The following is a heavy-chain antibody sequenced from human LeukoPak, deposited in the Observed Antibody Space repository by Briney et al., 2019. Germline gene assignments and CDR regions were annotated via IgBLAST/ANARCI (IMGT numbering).Heavy chain of an antibody. CDR3: ARSGPTILIIGDAFDI. V-gene: IGHV1-2*02. Sequence: GASVKVSCKASGYTFTDYYIHWVRQAPGQGLEWMGWINPNSGGTNYAQKFQGRVTMTRDTSISTAYMELSRLGSDDTAVYYCARSGPTILIIGDAFDIWGQGTMVTVSS. CDR2: INPNSGGT. J-gene: IGHJ3*02. D-gene: IGHD3-10*01. CDR1: GYTFTDYY.